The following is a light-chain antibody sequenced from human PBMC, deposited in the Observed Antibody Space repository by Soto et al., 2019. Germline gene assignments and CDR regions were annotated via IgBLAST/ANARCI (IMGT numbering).Light chain of an antibody. V-gene: IGKV1-39*01. J-gene: IGKJ2*03. CDR1: QTIGSY. CDR2: AVS. CDR3: QQSFNTPYS. Sequence: DIQMTQSPSSLSASVGDTVTITCRVSQTIGSYLSWYHQIPGKPPKLLIYAVSRLQTGVPSRFSGSGSGTDFTLTISSLQPEDFATYYCQQSFNTPYSFGQGT.